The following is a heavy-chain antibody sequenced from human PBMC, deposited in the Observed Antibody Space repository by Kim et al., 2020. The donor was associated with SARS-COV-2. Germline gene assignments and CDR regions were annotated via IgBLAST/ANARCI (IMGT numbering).Heavy chain of an antibody. Sequence: SETLSLTCSVSGDSISSGGIYWSWIRQSPGSGLEWIGYIFHSGSTYYNPSLRSRISMSVDTSKNQFSLKLISVTAADTAVYYCATLNCSTSSCFYFFDF. J-gene: IGHJ4*01. CDR3: ATLNCSTSSCFYFFDF. CDR2: IFHSGST. V-gene: IGHV4-31*02. CDR1: GDSISSGGIY. D-gene: IGHD2-2*01.